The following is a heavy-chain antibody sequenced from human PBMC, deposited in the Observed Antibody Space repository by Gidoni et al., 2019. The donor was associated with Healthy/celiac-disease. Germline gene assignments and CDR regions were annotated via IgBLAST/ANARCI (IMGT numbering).Heavy chain of an antibody. D-gene: IGHD3-10*01. J-gene: IGHJ4*02. Sequence: RFTISRDNSKNTLYLQMNSLRAEDTAVYYCAKSQTVVQGLVNYWGQGTLVTVSS. V-gene: IGHV3-23*01. CDR3: AKSQTVVQGLVNY.